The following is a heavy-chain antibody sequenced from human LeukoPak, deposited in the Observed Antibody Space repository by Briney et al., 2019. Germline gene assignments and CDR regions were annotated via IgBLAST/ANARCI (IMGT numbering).Heavy chain of an antibody. CDR3: ARDLGPQGPYYDFWSGAFDI. V-gene: IGHV1-69*13. CDR1: GGTFSSYA. Sequence: ASVKVSCKASGGTFSSYAISWVRQAPGQGLEWMGGIIPIFGTANYAQKFQGRVTITADESTSTAYMELSSLRSEDTAVYYCARDLGPQGPYYDFWSGAFDIWGQGTMVTVSS. J-gene: IGHJ3*02. D-gene: IGHD3-3*01. CDR2: IIPIFGTA.